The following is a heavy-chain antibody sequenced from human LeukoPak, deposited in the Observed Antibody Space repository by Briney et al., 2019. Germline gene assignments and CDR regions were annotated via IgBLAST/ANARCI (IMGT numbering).Heavy chain of an antibody. CDR3: ARDQNHYFDY. D-gene: IGHD2/OR15-2a*01. V-gene: IGHV3-33*01. J-gene: IGHJ4*02. CDR1: GFTFSTYG. CDR2: IWYDGSNK. Sequence: GGSLRLSCAASGFTFSTYGIHWVRQAPGKGLEWVAVIWYDGSNKYYADSVKGRFTISRDNSKNTLYLQMNSLSAEDTAVYYCARDQNHYFDYWGQGTLVTVSS.